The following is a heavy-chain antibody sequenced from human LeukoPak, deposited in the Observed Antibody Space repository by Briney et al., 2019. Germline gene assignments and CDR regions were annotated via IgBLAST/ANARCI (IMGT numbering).Heavy chain of an antibody. J-gene: IGHJ4*02. CDR1: GGSFSGYY. V-gene: IGHV4-34*01. Sequence: SETLSLTCAVYGGSFSGYYWSWIRQPPGKGLEWIGEINHSGSTNYNPSLKSRVTISVDTSKNQFSLKLSSVTAADTAVYYCARARPAEVVVVAARDKPFDYWGQGTLVTVSS. CDR2: INHSGST. D-gene: IGHD2-15*01. CDR3: ARARPAEVVVVAARDKPFDY.